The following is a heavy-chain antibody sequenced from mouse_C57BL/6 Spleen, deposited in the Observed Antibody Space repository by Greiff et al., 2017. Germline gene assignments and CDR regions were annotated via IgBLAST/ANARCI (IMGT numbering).Heavy chain of an antibody. CDR2: IDPETGGN. Sequence: VKLQESGAELVRPGASVTLSCKASGYTFTDYEMHWVKQTPVHGLEWIGAIDPETGGNAYNQKFKGKAILTADKSSSTAYMELRSQTSEDSAVYYCTRLEMTTVWYFDVWGTGTTVTVSS. V-gene: IGHV1-15*01. J-gene: IGHJ1*03. CDR1: GYTFTDYE. D-gene: IGHD2-13*01. CDR3: TRLEMTTVWYFDV.